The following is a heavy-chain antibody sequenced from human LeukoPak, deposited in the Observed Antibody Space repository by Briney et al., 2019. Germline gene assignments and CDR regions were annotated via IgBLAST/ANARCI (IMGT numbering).Heavy chain of an antibody. J-gene: IGHJ4*02. CDR1: GFTFSSYS. CDR3: AREGIGDYGDYGGYFDY. Sequence: LGGSLRLSCAASGFTFSSYSMNWVRQAPGKGLEWVSSISSSSSYIYYADSVKGRFTISRDNAKNSLYLQMNSLRAEDTAVYYCAREGIGDYGDYGGYFDYWGQGTLVTVSS. D-gene: IGHD4-17*01. CDR2: ISSSSSYI. V-gene: IGHV3-21*01.